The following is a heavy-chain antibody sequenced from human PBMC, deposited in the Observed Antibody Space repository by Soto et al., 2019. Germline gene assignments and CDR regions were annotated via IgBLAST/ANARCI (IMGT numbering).Heavy chain of an antibody. Sequence: QVQLQESGPGLVKPSGTLSLTCAVSNGSVSSGNWWSWVRQTPGKGLEWIGEIFQTGSTKYNPSLKSRVTMSVDKSKNQFSLEVTSVTAADTAVYFCTREVPGAYNYFDPWGQGPLVTVSS. D-gene: IGHD3-10*01. J-gene: IGHJ5*02. CDR2: IFQTGST. V-gene: IGHV4-4*02. CDR3: TREVPGAYNYFDP. CDR1: NGSVSSGNW.